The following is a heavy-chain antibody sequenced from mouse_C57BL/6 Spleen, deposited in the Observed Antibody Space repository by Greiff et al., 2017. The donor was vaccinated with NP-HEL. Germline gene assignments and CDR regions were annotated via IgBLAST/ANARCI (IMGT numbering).Heavy chain of an antibody. V-gene: IGHV1-82*01. CDR2: IYPGDGDT. D-gene: IGHD2-5*01. Sequence: QVQLKESGPELVKPGASVKISCKASGYAFSSSWMNWVKQRPGKGLEWIGRIYPGDGDTNYNGKFKGKATLTADKSSSTAYMQLSSLTSEDSAVYFCAKAYYSTYYFDYWGQGTTLTVSS. CDR1: GYAFSSSW. CDR3: AKAYYSTYYFDY. J-gene: IGHJ2*01.